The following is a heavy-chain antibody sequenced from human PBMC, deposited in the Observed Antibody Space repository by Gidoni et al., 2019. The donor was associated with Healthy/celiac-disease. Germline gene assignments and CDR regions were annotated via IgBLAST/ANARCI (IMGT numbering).Heavy chain of an antibody. D-gene: IGHD3-10*01. CDR2: ISGSGGST. CDR1: GFTFSSYA. CDR3: AKGAVLLWFGGVDFIDY. V-gene: IGHV3-23*01. Sequence: EVQLLESGGGLVQPGGSLRLSCSASGFTFSSYAMGWVRQAPGKGLEWVSAISGSGGSTDYADSVKGRFTISRDNSKNTLYLQMNSLRAEDTAVYYCAKGAVLLWFGGVDFIDYWGQGTLVTVSS. J-gene: IGHJ4*02.